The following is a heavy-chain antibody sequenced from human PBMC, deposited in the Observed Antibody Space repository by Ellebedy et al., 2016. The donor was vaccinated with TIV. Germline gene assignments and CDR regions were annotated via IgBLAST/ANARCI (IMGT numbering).Heavy chain of an antibody. V-gene: IGHV5-10-1*01. CDR3: ARLEPPGYDSSGPIDY. D-gene: IGHD3-22*01. CDR1: GYSFTSYW. Sequence: GESLKISCKGSGYSFTSYWITWVRQMPGKGLEWMGRIDPGGSNTKYSPSFEGHVTISADKSIYSAYLHWSSLKASDTAMYYCARLEPPGYDSSGPIDYWGPGTLVTVSS. CDR2: IDPGGSNT. J-gene: IGHJ4*02.